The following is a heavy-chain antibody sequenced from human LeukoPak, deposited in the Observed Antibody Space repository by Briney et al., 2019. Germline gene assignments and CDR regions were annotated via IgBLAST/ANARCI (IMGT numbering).Heavy chain of an antibody. D-gene: IGHD6-19*01. V-gene: IGHV5-51*01. CDR1: GYSFTNYW. CDR3: ARLTGYSSGWYWFDP. CDR2: IYPGDSDT. J-gene: IGHJ5*02. Sequence: GESLKISCKGSGYSFTNYWIAWVRQTPGKGLEWMGIIYPGDSDTRYSPSFQGQVTISADKSISTAYLQWSSLKASDTAMYYCARLTGYSSGWYWFDPWGQGTLVTVYS.